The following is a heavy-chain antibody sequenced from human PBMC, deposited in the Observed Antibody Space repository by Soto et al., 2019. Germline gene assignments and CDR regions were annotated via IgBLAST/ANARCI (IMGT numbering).Heavy chain of an antibody. CDR2: ISYDGSNK. J-gene: IGHJ5*02. V-gene: IGHV3-30*18. CDR1: GFTFSSYG. CDR3: AKSAGGLLWFGELKGFDP. Sequence: SLRLSCAASGFTFSSYGMHWVRQAPGKGLEWVAVISYDGSNKYYADSVKGRFTISRDNSKNTLYLQMNSLRAEDTAVYYCAKSAGGLLWFGELKGFDPWGQGTLVTVSA. D-gene: IGHD3-10*01.